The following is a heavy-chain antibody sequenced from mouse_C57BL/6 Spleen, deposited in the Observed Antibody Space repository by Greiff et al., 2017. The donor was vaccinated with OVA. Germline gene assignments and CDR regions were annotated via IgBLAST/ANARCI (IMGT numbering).Heavy chain of an antibody. CDR2: IWSDGST. Sequence: VKLVESGPGLVAPSQSLSITCTVSGFSLTSYGVHWVRQPPGKGLEWLVVIWSDGSTTYNSALKSRLSISKDNSKSQVFLKMNSLQTEDTAMYYCARHDDYGDYYAMDYWGQGTSVTVSS. V-gene: IGHV2-6-1*01. CDR1: GFSLTSYG. J-gene: IGHJ4*01. D-gene: IGHD2-4*01. CDR3: ARHDDYGDYYAMDY.